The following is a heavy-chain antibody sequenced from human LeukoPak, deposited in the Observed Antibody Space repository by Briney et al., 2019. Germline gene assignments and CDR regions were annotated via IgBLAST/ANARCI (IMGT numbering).Heavy chain of an antibody. CDR1: GFTFSSYA. D-gene: IGHD1-26*01. Sequence: GGSLRLPCAASGFTFSSYAMSWVRQAPGKGLEWVSGISGSGGSTDYADSVKGRFTISRDNSKNTLYLQMNSLRAEDTTVYYCARDLVGAIAHGFDYWGQGTLVTVSS. CDR2: ISGSGGST. V-gene: IGHV3-23*01. J-gene: IGHJ4*02. CDR3: ARDLVGAIAHGFDY.